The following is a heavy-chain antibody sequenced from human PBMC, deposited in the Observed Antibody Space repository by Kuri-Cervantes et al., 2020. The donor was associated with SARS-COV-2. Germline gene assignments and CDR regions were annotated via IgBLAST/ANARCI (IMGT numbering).Heavy chain of an antibody. J-gene: IGHJ6*03. V-gene: IGHV3-20*04. Sequence: GGSLRLSCAASGFTFDDYGMSWVRQAPGKGLEWVSGINWNGGSTGYADSVKGRFTISRDNSKNTLYLQMNSLRAEDTAVYYCAKDLESQQLVRGLVYYYYYMDVWGKGTTVTVSS. CDR1: GFTFDDYG. D-gene: IGHD6-13*01. CDR2: INWNGGST. CDR3: AKDLESQQLVRGLVYYYYYMDV.